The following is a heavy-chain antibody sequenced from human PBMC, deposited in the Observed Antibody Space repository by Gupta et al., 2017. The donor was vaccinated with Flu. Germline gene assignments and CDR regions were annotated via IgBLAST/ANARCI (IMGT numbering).Heavy chain of an antibody. CDR3: VRLPTGYPNWFDT. CDR2: AHFSGTP. V-gene: IGHV4-39*01. D-gene: IGHD3-9*01. Sequence: VRRPPGKGLEWIATAHFSGTPYYSPSLQSRVTISVDRSKNEFSLKLKSVTAADTAMYFCVRLPTGYPNWFDTWGKGTPVTVSS. J-gene: IGHJ5*02.